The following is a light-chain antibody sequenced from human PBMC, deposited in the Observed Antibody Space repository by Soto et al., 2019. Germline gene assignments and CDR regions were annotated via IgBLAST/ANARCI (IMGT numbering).Light chain of an antibody. J-gene: IGKJ4*01. CDR1: QSVSSSH. V-gene: IGKV3-20*01. CDR2: GAS. CDR3: QLYGSSRLT. Sequence: EIVLTQSPGTLSLSPGERATLSCRASQSVSSSHLAWYKQNPGQAPRLLNYGASSSDTGIPDRFSGSGSGTGFTLTISRLEPEDVAVYYCQLYGSSRLTFAGGTKVEIK.